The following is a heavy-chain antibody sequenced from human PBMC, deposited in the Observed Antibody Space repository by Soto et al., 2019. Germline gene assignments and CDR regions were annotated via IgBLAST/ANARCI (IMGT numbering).Heavy chain of an antibody. J-gene: IGHJ4*02. CDR2: ISYDGSNK. V-gene: IGHV3-30-3*01. Sequence: QVQLVESGGGVVQPGRSLRLSCAASGFTFSTYAMHWVRQAPGKGLEWVAVISYDGSNKYYADSVKGRFTISRDNSXXTXXLQMNRLRAEDTAVYYCARGGYYYDSSGYYYSFDYWGQGTLVTVSS. CDR3: ARGGYYYDSSGYYYSFDY. D-gene: IGHD3-22*01. CDR1: GFTFSTYA.